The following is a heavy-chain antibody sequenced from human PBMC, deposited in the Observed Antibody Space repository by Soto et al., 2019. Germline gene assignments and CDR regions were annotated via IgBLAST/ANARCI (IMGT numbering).Heavy chain of an antibody. CDR2: ISSSGSTI. CDR1: GFTFSSYE. D-gene: IGHD3-10*01. CDR3: ARRDGSVQDWYFDL. V-gene: IGHV3-48*03. J-gene: IGHJ2*01. Sequence: GESLKISCAASGFTFSSYEMNWVRQAPGKGLEWVSYISSSGSTIYYADSVKGRFTISRDNAKNSLYLQMNSLRAEDTAVYCCARRDGSVQDWYFDLWGRGTLVTVSS.